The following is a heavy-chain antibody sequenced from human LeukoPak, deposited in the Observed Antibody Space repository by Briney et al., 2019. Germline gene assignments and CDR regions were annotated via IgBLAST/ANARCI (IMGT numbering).Heavy chain of an antibody. CDR3: AKSYTGNFLDY. J-gene: IGHJ4*02. V-gene: IGHV5-51*01. CDR1: GYSFAAYW. Sequence: GESLKISCKGSGYSFAAYWIAWGRRMPGKGLECLGIIYPSDSDTRYSPSFQGQVTISADKSISTAYLQWSSLKASDTAMYYCAKSYTGNFLDYWGQGTLVTVSS. CDR2: IYPSDSDT. D-gene: IGHD1-26*01.